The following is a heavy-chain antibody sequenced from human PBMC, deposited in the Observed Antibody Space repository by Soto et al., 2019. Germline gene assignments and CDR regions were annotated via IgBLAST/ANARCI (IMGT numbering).Heavy chain of an antibody. V-gene: IGHV4-34*01. CDR1: GGSFSGYY. CDR2: INHSGST. CDR3: ARVTRTPGIAVAGTCFDY. Sequence: SSETLSLTCAVYGGSFSGYYWSWIRQPPGKGLEWIGEINHSGSTNYNPSLKSRVTISVDTSKNQFSLKLSSVTAADTAVYYCARVTRTPGIAVAGTCFDYWGQRTLVTVSS. J-gene: IGHJ4*02. D-gene: IGHD6-19*01.